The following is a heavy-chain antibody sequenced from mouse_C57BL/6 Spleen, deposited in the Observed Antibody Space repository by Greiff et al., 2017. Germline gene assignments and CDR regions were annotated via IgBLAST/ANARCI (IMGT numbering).Heavy chain of an antibody. Sequence: QVQLQQSGAELVRPGASVTLSCKASGYTFTDYEMHWVKQTPVHGLEWIGAIDPETGGTAYNQKFKGKAILTADKSSSTAYMELRSLTSEDSAVYYCTRDDGYAMDYWGQGTSVTVSS. J-gene: IGHJ4*01. V-gene: IGHV1-15*01. D-gene: IGHD2-12*01. CDR1: GYTFTDYE. CDR3: TRDDGYAMDY. CDR2: IDPETGGT.